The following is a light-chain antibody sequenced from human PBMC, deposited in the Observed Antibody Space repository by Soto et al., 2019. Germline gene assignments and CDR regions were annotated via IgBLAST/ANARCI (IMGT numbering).Light chain of an antibody. CDR1: ESVSTN. J-gene: IGKJ1*01. Sequence: EIVMPQSPGSLSLSPAEGATLSCRASESVSTNLAWYQQKAGQDPRLLIYGESTRATGIPARFSGSGSGTEFTLTISGLQSEDFAVYYCQQYSIWRTFGQGTKVDNK. CDR3: QQYSIWRT. CDR2: GES. V-gene: IGKV3-15*01.